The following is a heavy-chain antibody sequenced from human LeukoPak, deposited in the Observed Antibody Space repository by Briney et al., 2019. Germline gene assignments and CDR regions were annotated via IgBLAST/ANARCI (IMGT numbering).Heavy chain of an antibody. CDR3: ASTTPPAYYYDSSGYYY. J-gene: IGHJ4*02. CDR1: GFTFSSYG. D-gene: IGHD3-22*01. V-gene: IGHV3-30*02. CDR2: IRYDGSNK. Sequence: GGSLRLSCAASGFTFSSYGMHWVRQAPGKGLEWVAFIRYDGSNKYYADSVKGRFTTSRDNSKNTLYLQMNSLRAEDTAVYYCASTTPPAYYYDSSGYYYWGQGTLVTVSS.